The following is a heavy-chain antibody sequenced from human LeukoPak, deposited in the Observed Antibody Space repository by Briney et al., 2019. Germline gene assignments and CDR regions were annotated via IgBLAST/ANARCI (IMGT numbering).Heavy chain of an antibody. J-gene: IGHJ4*02. V-gene: IGHV3-69-1*01. CDR1: GFTFSAYA. CDR3: ARSYSLFDY. Sequence: GGSLRLSCEASGFTFSAYAMTWVRQAPGKGLEWVSSIGSDNKPHYSESVKGRFTISRDNAKNSLYLQMNSLRAEDTAVYYCARSYSLFDYWGQGTLVTVSS. D-gene: IGHD2-15*01. CDR2: IGSDNKP.